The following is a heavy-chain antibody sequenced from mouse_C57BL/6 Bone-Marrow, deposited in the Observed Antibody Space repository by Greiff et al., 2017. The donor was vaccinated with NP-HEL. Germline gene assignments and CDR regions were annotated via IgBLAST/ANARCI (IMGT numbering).Heavy chain of an antibody. CDR3: TTGDYYAMDY. Sequence: VQLKQSGAELVRPGASVKLSCTASGFNIKDDYMHWVKQRPEQGLEWIGLIDPENGDTEYASKFQGKATITADTSSNTAYLQLSSLTSEDTAVYYCTTGDYYAMDYWGQGTSVTVSS. CDR2: IDPENGDT. V-gene: IGHV14-4*01. J-gene: IGHJ4*01. CDR1: GFNIKDDY.